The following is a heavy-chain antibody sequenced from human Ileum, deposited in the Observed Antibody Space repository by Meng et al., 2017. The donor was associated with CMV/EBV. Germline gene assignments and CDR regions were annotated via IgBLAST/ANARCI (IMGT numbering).Heavy chain of an antibody. CDR3: MTVTGNYPY. Sequence: KVSCKASGYNFTGYYMHWVRQAPGQGLEWMGRINPDTGGTNYAQKFQGRVTMTRDTSISTAYMELSRLTSDDTAVYFCMTVTGNYPYWGQGALVTVSS. CDR2: INPDTGGT. CDR1: GYNFTGYY. D-gene: IGHD1-7*01. V-gene: IGHV1-2*06. J-gene: IGHJ4*02.